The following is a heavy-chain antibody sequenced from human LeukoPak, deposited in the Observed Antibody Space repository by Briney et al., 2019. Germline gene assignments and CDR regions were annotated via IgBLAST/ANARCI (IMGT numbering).Heavy chain of an antibody. V-gene: IGHV4-4*07. Sequence: SESLSLTCTVSGGSISSYYWSWIRQPAGKGLEWIGRIHSSGSTNYNPSLKSRVTISVDKSKNQFSLKLSSVTAADTAVYYCARDAVCSSTSCYGYYYYYMDVWGKGTTVTVSS. CDR2: IHSSGST. D-gene: IGHD2-2*01. CDR1: GGSISSYY. CDR3: ARDAVCSSTSCYGYYYYYMDV. J-gene: IGHJ6*03.